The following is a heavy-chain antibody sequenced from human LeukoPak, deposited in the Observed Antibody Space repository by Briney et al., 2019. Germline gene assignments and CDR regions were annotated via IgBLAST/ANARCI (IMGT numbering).Heavy chain of an antibody. CDR2: ISTYNGNT. CDR1: VYTFVTYG. V-gene: IGHV1-18*01. J-gene: IGHJ4*02. CDR3: ARASFDH. Sequence: GASVNVSCKASVYTFVTYGINWVRQAPGQGPEWIGWISTYNGNTKYALKFQDRGTLTRDTSATTAYMELKSLTSDGRAVYYCARASFDHWGQGTLVIVSS.